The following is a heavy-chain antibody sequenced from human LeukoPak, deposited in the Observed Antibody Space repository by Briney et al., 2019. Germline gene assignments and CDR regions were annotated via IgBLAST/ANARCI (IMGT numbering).Heavy chain of an antibody. D-gene: IGHD3-10*01. J-gene: IGHJ4*02. Sequence: PSETLSLTCTVSGGSISSGSYYWSWIRQPAGKGLEWIGRIYTSGSTNYNPSLKSRVTISVDTSKNQFSLKLSSVTAADTAVYYCAREGSGSSEFDYWGQGTLVTVSS. CDR2: IYTSGST. CDR3: AREGSGSSEFDY. V-gene: IGHV4-61*02. CDR1: GGSISSGSYY.